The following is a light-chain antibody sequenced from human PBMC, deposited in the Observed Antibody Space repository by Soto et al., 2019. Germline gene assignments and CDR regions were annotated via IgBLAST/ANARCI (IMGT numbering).Light chain of an antibody. CDR3: QQYNSYSPT. CDR1: QSISTW. V-gene: IGKV1-5*03. J-gene: IGKJ1*01. CDR2: KAS. Sequence: DIQMTQSPSTLSASVGDRVTITCRASQSISTWLAWHQQEPGKAPKLLIHKASSLQSGVPSRFSGSGSGTDFTLTISSLHPDDFATYYCQQYNSYSPTFGQGTKVDI.